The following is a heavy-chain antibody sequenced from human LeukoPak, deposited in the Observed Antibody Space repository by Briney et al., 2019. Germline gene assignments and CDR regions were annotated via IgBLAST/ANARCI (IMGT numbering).Heavy chain of an antibody. Sequence: PGGSLRLSCAASGFTSSGSAMHWVRQASGKGLEWVGRIRSKANSYATAYAASVKGRFTISRDDSKNTAYLQMNSLKTEDTAVYYCTRNYYDILTGYYYYYMDIWGKGTTVTVSS. CDR3: TRNYYDILTGYYYYYMDI. CDR1: GFTSSGSA. J-gene: IGHJ6*03. D-gene: IGHD3-9*01. CDR2: IRSKANSYAT. V-gene: IGHV3-73*01.